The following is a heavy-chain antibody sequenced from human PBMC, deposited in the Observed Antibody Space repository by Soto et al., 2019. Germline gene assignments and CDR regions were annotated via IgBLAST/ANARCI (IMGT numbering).Heavy chain of an antibody. CDR1: GGSISSSNW. CDR3: AIVGEYSGYDRSSDWFDP. CDR2: IYHSGST. Sequence: SETLSLTCAVSGGSISSSNWWSFVRQPPGKGLEWIGEIYHSGSTNYNPSLKSRVTISVDKSKNQFSLKLSSVTAADTAVYYCAIVGEYSGYDRSSDWFDPWGQGTLVTVSS. D-gene: IGHD5-12*01. V-gene: IGHV4-4*02. J-gene: IGHJ5*02.